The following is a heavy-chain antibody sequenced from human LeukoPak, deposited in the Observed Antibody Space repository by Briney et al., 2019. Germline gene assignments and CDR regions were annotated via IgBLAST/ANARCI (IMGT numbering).Heavy chain of an antibody. CDR3: ARAAYMYYGGNYGYYYYYMDV. V-gene: IGHV1-69*13. CDR2: IIPIFGTA. CDR1: GGTFSSYA. Sequence: GASVKVSCKASGGTFSSYAISWVRQAPGQGLEWMGGIIPIFGTANYAQKFQGRVTITADESTSTAYMELSSLRSEDTAVYYCARAAYMYYGGNYGYYYYYMDVWGKGTTVTISS. D-gene: IGHD4-23*01. J-gene: IGHJ6*03.